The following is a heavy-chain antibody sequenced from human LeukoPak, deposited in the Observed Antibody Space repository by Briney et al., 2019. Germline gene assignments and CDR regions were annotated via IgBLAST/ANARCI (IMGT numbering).Heavy chain of an antibody. J-gene: IGHJ3*02. Sequence: SGGSLRLSCAASGFTFSSYWMHWVRQAPGKGLVWVSRINSDGSSTSYADSVKGRFTISRDNAKNTLYLQMNSLRAEDTAVYYCARDRGYSGYDFVDAFDIWGQGTMVTVSS. V-gene: IGHV3-74*01. CDR3: ARDRGYSGYDFVDAFDI. CDR1: GFTFSSYW. CDR2: INSDGSST. D-gene: IGHD5-12*01.